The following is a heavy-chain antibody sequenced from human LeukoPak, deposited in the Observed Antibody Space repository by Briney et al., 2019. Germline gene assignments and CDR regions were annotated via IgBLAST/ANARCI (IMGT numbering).Heavy chain of an antibody. CDR2: VRGSGTNA. Sequence: GGSLRLSCAASGFIFRSYAMSWVRQAPGKGLEWVSSVRGSGTNAIYADSVKGRFTISRDNAKNSLYLQMNSLRAEDTAVYYCAREECSGGSCYDWFDPWGQGTLVTVSS. CDR3: AREECSGGSCYDWFDP. D-gene: IGHD2-15*01. J-gene: IGHJ5*02. CDR1: GFIFRSYA. V-gene: IGHV3-23*01.